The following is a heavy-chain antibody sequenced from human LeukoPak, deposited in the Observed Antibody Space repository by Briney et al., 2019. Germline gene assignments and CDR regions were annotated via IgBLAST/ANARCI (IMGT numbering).Heavy chain of an antibody. Sequence: NLGESLKISCQGSGYSFTNYWIAWVRQMPGKGLEWVGIIWPADSDTRYSPSFEGQVTISADKSISTAYLQWSSLKPSDSAMYYCARPYTGAYSGFDYWGQGTLVTVSS. CDR1: GYSFTNYW. J-gene: IGHJ4*02. CDR3: ARPYTGAYSGFDY. D-gene: IGHD1-26*01. CDR2: IWPADSDT. V-gene: IGHV5-51*01.